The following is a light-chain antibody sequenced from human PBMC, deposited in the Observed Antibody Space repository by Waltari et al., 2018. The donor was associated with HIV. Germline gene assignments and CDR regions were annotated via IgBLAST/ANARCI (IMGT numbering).Light chain of an antibody. CDR1: QSFTSY. Sequence: IQMRKSPSSLAASVGDRVTITCRASQSFTSYLNWYQQRPGKAPKLLIYAASSLQSGVPSRFSGSGSGTDFTLTISSLQPEDFATYYCQQSYSSPLTVGQGTRLEIK. CDR3: QQSYSSPLT. J-gene: IGKJ5*01. V-gene: IGKV1-39*01. CDR2: AAS.